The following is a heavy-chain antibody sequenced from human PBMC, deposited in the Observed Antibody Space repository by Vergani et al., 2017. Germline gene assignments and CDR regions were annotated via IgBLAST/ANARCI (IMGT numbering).Heavy chain of an antibody. CDR3: ARGVRYCSSTSCYGRYYYYYGMDV. CDR2: IKHSGST. J-gene: IGHJ6*02. Sequence: QVQLQQWGAGLLKPSETLSLTCAVYGGSFSGYYWSWIRQPPGKGLEWIGEIKHSGSTNYNPSPKSRVTISVDTSKNQFSMKLSSVTAADTAVYYCARGVRYCSSTSCYGRYYYYYGMDVWGQGTTVTVSS. CDR1: GGSFSGYY. D-gene: IGHD2-2*01. V-gene: IGHV4-34*01.